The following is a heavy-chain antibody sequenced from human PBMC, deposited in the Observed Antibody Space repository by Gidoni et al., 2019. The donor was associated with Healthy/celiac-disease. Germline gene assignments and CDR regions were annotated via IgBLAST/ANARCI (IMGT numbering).Heavy chain of an antibody. D-gene: IGHD6-19*01. J-gene: IGHJ4*02. CDR2: IYYSGST. Sequence: QLQLQESGPGLVKPSAPLSLTCTVSGGSISSSSYYWGWIRQPPGKGMEWIGSIYYSGSTYYNPSLKSRVTISVDTYKNQFSMKLSSVTAADTAVYYCARGAVAGTKPDYWGQGTLVTVSS. CDR3: ARGAVAGTKPDY. V-gene: IGHV4-39*01. CDR1: GGSISSSSYY.